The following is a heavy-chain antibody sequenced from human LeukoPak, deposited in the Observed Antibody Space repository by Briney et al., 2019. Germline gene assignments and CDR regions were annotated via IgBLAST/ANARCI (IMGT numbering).Heavy chain of an antibody. J-gene: IGHJ5*02. V-gene: IGHV3-23*01. Sequence: GGSLRLSCAASGFTFSSYAMSWVRQAPGKGLEWVSAIRGSGGSTYYADSVKGRFTISRDNSKNTLYLQMNSLRAEDTAVYYCAKRPHVIVRGVPYNWFDRWGQETLVTVSS. CDR1: GFTFSSYA. CDR2: IRGSGGST. CDR3: AKRPHVIVRGVPYNWFDR. D-gene: IGHD3-10*01.